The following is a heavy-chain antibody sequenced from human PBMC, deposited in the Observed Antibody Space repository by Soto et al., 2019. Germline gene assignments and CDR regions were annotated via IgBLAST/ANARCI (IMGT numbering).Heavy chain of an antibody. CDR1: GFTVSSYY. Sequence: VGSLRLSCAASGFTVSSYYMSWVRQAPGKGLEWVSVIYSGGGTYYADSVKDRFTLSRDNSKNTLYLQLNNLRAEDTAVYYCARNYYDDSGPTNCFDPWGQGTLVTVSS. CDR2: IYSGGGT. V-gene: IGHV3-66*01. D-gene: IGHD3-22*01. CDR3: ARNYYDDSGPTNCFDP. J-gene: IGHJ5*02.